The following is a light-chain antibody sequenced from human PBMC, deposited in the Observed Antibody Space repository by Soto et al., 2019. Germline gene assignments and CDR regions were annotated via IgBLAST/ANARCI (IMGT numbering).Light chain of an antibody. V-gene: IGKV1-12*01. Sequence: DIQMTQSPSSVSASVGDRVTITCRASQDISRWLAWYQQKPGKAPKLLIYAASSLQSGVPSRFSGSGSGTDFTLTISSLQPEDFATYYCQQANRFPLITFGQGTRLEIK. J-gene: IGKJ5*01. CDR3: QQANRFPLIT. CDR1: QDISRW. CDR2: AAS.